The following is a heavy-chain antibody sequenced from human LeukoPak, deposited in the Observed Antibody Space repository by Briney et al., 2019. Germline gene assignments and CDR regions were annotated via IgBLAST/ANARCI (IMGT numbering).Heavy chain of an antibody. Sequence: PGGSLRLSCEASGFKFSDAWMNWVRQAPGKGLEYVSAISSNGGITYYANSVEGRFTISRDNSKNTLYLQMGSLRAEDMAVYYCARDQLVLSYYYGMDVWGQGTTVTVSS. CDR2: ISSNGGIT. CDR1: GFKFSDAW. V-gene: IGHV3-64*01. J-gene: IGHJ6*02. D-gene: IGHD6-13*01. CDR3: ARDQLVLSYYYGMDV.